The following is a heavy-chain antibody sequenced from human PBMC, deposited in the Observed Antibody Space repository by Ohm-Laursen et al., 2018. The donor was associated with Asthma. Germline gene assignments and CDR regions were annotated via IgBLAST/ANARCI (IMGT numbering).Heavy chain of an antibody. D-gene: IGHD1-26*01. J-gene: IGHJ1*01. Sequence: SLRLSCAASGYTFSRYSIHWVRQFPGKGLEWVASISTASTFIYYADSVRGRFTTSRDNAKNSVYLRMNSLRAEDTALYYCARIGPEWELPGREYSLHHWGQGTQVTVSS. CDR3: ARIGPEWELPGREYSLHH. CDR1: GYTFSRYS. CDR2: ISTASTFI. V-gene: IGHV3-21*01.